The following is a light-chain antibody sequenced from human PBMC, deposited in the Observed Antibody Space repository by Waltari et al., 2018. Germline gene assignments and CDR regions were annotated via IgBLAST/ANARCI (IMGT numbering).Light chain of an antibody. V-gene: IGLV2-14*02. Sequence: QSALTQPASVSGSPGQSITISCTGTSSDVGSYNLVSWYQQHPVKAPKLMIYEGSKRPSGVSNRFSGSKSGNTASLTISGLQAEDEADYYCQSYDSSDLWVFGGGTRLTVL. CDR2: EGS. CDR3: QSYDSSDLWV. J-gene: IGLJ3*02. CDR1: SSDVGSYNL.